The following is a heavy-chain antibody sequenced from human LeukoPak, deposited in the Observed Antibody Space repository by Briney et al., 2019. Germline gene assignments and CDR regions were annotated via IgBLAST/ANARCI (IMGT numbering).Heavy chain of an antibody. CDR1: GFTLTSYG. Sequence: GGSLRLSCAASGFTLTSYGMHWVRQAPGKGLEWVAFIQYDGSNKNYADSVKGRFTISRDNAQNSLYLQMNSLRAEDTAIYYCVRDRGTYRPIDYWGQGTLVTVSS. CDR2: IQYDGSNK. J-gene: IGHJ4*02. D-gene: IGHD1-26*01. V-gene: IGHV3-30*02. CDR3: VRDRGTYRPIDY.